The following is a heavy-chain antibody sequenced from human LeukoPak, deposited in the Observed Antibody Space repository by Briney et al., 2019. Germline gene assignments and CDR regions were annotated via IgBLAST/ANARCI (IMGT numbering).Heavy chain of an antibody. D-gene: IGHD3-22*01. J-gene: IGHJ4*02. CDR1: GGSFSGYY. V-gene: IGHV4-34*01. CDR2: INHCGST. Sequence: SDTLSLTCGVYGGSFSGYYWSWIRQPPGKGLEWIGEINHCGSTNYNPSLKRRATISVDTSKNQFSLKLSSVTAADTAVYYCARGRGYYDSSGYYYRPLFDYWGQGTLVTVSS. CDR3: ARGRGYYDSSGYYYRPLFDY.